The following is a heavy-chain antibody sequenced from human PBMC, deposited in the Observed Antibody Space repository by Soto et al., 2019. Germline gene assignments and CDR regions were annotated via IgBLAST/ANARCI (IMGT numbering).Heavy chain of an antibody. V-gene: IGHV4-59*01. Sequence: QVQLQESGPGLVKPSETLSLTCTVSGGSISRYYWSWIRQPPGKGLEWIGYMYNTGSTVYNPPFKSRATLSVDTSKNQFSLKLNSVTAADTAVYYCARDLWGYCGTDCYPLDVWGQGTTVTVSS. CDR3: ARDLWGYCGTDCYPLDV. CDR1: GGSISRYY. D-gene: IGHD2-21*02. J-gene: IGHJ6*02. CDR2: MYNTGST.